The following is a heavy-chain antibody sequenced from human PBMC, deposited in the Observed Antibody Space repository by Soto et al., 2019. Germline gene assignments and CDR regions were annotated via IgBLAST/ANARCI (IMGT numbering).Heavy chain of an antibody. CDR2: IYMSGST. J-gene: IGHJ5*02. V-gene: IGHV4-4*07. D-gene: IGHD3-10*01. CDR3: ARSLGTTGSFNWFDT. Sequence: PSETLSLTCTVSGGSISSYYWSWIRQPAGKGLEWIGRIYMSGSTNYNPSLKSRVTMSVDTSENQFSLKLSSVTAADTAVYYCARSLGTTGSFNWFDTWGQGTLVTVSS. CDR1: GGSISSYY.